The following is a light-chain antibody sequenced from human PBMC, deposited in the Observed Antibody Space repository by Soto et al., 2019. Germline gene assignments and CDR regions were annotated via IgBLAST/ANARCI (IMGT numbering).Light chain of an antibody. CDR2: AAS. CDR1: QGISSY. V-gene: IGKV1-9*01. CDR3: QQYNSYART. Sequence: DIQLTQSPSFLSASVGDGVTITCRASQGISSYLAWYQQKPGKAPKPLIYAASTLQSGVPLRFSGSGSGTSFTLTISSLQPEDFATYYCQQYNSYARTFGQGTKVDIK. J-gene: IGKJ1*01.